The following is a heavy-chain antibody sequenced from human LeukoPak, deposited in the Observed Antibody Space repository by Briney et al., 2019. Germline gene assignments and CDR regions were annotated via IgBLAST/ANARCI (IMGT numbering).Heavy chain of an antibody. CDR1: GGSISSTSYY. CDR3: ARHPHRSGWDPVDY. J-gene: IGHJ4*02. Sequence: ETLSLTCTVSGGSISSTSYYWGWIRQPPGRGLEWIGSIYYSGTTYYNPSLKSRVTISVDTSKNQFSLKLTSVTAADTAVYYCARHPHRSGWDPVDYWGQGTLVTVSS. CDR2: IYYSGTT. V-gene: IGHV4-39*01. D-gene: IGHD6-19*01.